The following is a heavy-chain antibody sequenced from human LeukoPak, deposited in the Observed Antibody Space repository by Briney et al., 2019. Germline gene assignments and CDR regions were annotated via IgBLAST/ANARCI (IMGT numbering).Heavy chain of an antibody. D-gene: IGHD6-13*01. CDR3: AFDRQQLVPYNAFDI. Sequence: GGSLRLSCAASGFTFSSYWMSWVRQAPGKGLEWVSAISGSGDSTYYADSVKGRFTISRDNSKNTLYLQMNSLRAEDTAVYYCAFDRQQLVPYNAFDIWGQGTMVTVSS. CDR2: ISGSGDST. J-gene: IGHJ3*02. CDR1: GFTFSSYW. V-gene: IGHV3-23*01.